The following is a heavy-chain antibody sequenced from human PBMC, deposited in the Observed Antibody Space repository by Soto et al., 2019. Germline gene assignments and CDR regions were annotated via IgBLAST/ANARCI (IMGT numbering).Heavy chain of an antibody. D-gene: IGHD6-13*01. CDR2: ISYDGSNK. Sequence: QVQLVESGGGVVQPGRSLRLSCAASGFTFSSYAMHWVRQAPGKGLEWVAVISYDGSNKYYADSVKGRFTISRDNSKNTLYLQMTSLRAEDTAVYYCARDIAAAGPGDYWGQGTLVTVSS. V-gene: IGHV3-30-3*01. J-gene: IGHJ4*02. CDR3: ARDIAAAGPGDY. CDR1: GFTFSSYA.